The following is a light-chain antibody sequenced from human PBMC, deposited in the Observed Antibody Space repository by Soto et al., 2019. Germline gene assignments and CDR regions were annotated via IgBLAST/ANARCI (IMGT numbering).Light chain of an antibody. CDR2: GAS. CDR3: QQYKDWPPLT. J-gene: IGKJ4*02. V-gene: IGKV3D-15*01. CDR1: QNVNIN. Sequence: EIVMTQSPVTLSVSPGERVTLSCRASQNVNINLAWYQQRPGQAPRVLIYGASNRASGNPDRFSGSGSGTDFTLTISSLEPDDFALYYCQQYKDWPPLTFGGGTRVEIK.